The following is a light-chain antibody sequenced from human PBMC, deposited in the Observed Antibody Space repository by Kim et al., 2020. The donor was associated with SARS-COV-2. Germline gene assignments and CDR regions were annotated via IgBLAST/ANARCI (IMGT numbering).Light chain of an antibody. CDR2: SDD. CDR1: SSNIGRNT. J-gene: IGLJ3*02. CDR3: ATWDDSLDVLM. Sequence: GQRVTISCSGSSSNIGRNTVNWYQQFPGTAPQLLIDSDDRRPSGVSDRVSCSKSGTSASLAISALRSEDEADYYCATWDDSLDVLMFGGGTQLTVL. V-gene: IGLV1-44*01.